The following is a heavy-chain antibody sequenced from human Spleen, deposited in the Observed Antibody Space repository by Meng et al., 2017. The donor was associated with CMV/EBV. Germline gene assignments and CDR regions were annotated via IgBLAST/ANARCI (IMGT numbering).Heavy chain of an antibody. Sequence: SALTCSPYPFSSLPRPPRQGLACMRGTTPVLGKTNYAQKFQGRVTLTADESMNPVYMELSRLRSEDTAVYYCARGVPIVSAGTKFDYWGQGTLVTVSS. CDR2: TTPVLGKT. CDR3: ARGVPIVSAGTKFDY. V-gene: IGHV1-69*01. J-gene: IGHJ4*02. D-gene: IGHD6-13*01. CDR1: ALTCSPYP.